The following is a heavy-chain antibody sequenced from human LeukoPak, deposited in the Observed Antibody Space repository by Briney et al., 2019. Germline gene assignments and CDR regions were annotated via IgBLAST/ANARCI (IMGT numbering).Heavy chain of an antibody. D-gene: IGHD3-3*01. CDR3: ARDLYYDFWSGYYTGPYCYYYGMDV. Sequence: GGSLRLSCAASGFTFSSYAMHWVCQAPGKGLEWVAVISYDGSNKYYADSVKGRFTISRDNSKNTLYLQMNSLRAEDTAVYYCARDLYYDFWSGYYTGPYCYYYGMDVWGQGTTVTVSS. CDR2: ISYDGSNK. V-gene: IGHV3-30-3*01. CDR1: GFTFSSYA. J-gene: IGHJ6*02.